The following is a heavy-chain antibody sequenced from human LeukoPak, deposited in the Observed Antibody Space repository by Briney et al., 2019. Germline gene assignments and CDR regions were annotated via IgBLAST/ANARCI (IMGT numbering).Heavy chain of an antibody. CDR1: GYTFTSYA. Sequence: GASVKVSCKASGYTFTSYAITWVRQAPGQGLEWMGWISAYNGRTNYAQNLQNRVTLTIDTSTSTAYMELRSLKSDDTAVYFCARCESGSSRPWELGNNWGQGTPVTVSS. V-gene: IGHV1-18*01. CDR2: ISAYNGRT. CDR3: ARCESGSSRPWELGNN. J-gene: IGHJ4*02. D-gene: IGHD6-13*01.